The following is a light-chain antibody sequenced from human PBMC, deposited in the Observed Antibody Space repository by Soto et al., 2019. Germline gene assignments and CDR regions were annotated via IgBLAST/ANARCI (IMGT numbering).Light chain of an antibody. Sequence: DIVLTQSPATLSLSPGERATLSCRASQNISTYLAWYQQKPGQAPRLLIYDASNRATGIPARFSCSGPGKDFTLTISSLEPEDFAVYYCKQRSNWQYTFGQGTKLEIK. CDR3: KQRSNWQYT. V-gene: IGKV3D-11*02. J-gene: IGKJ2*01. CDR1: QNISTY. CDR2: DAS.